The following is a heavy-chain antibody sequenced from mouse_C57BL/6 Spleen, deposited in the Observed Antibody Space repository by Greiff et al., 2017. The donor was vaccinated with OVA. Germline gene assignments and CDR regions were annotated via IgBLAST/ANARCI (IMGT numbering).Heavy chain of an antibody. CDR3: AKEGSSPYYFDY. CDR1: GYTFTSYW. Sequence: QVQLQQPGAELVKPGASVKLSCKASGYTFTSYWMHWVKQRPGQGLEWIGMIHPHSGSTNYNEKFKSKATLTVDKSSSTAYMQLSSLTSEDAAVYYCAKEGSSPYYFDYWGQGTTLTVSS. CDR2: IHPHSGST. V-gene: IGHV1-64*01. D-gene: IGHD1-1*01. J-gene: IGHJ2*01.